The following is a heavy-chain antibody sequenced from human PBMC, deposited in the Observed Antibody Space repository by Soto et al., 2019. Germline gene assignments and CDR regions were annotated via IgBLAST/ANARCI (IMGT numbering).Heavy chain of an antibody. J-gene: IGHJ4*02. Sequence: EVQLVESGGGLVQPGGSLRLSCAASGFTVSTKYMSWVRQAPGKGLEWVSVIYSGGSTFYADSVRGRFTISRDNSKNTLNLQMNSLRAEDMGVYYCARDPRAADYWGQGPLVPVSS. V-gene: IGHV3-66*01. CDR1: GFTVSTKY. CDR3: ARDPRAADY. CDR2: IYSGGST.